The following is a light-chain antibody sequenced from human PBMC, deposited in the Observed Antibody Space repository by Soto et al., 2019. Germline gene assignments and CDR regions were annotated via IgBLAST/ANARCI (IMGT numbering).Light chain of an antibody. V-gene: IGKV3-20*01. Sequence: EIVLTQSPGTLSLSPGERATLSCRASQSVSSSFLAWYQRKPGQAPRLLIYGASSRATGIPERFSGSGSGTAFTLTISRLEPEDFAVYYCQQYDNSPLTFGGGTKVEIK. CDR1: QSVSSSF. CDR3: QQYDNSPLT. J-gene: IGKJ4*01. CDR2: GAS.